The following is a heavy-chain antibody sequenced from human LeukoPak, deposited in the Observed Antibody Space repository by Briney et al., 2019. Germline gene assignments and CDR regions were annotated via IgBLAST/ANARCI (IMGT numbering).Heavy chain of an antibody. Sequence: PSETLSLTCTVSGGSISSYYWSWIRQPPGKGLEWIGYIYYSGSTNYNPSLESRVTISVDTSKNQFSLKLSSVTAADTAVYYCAREAPYYDILTGYVIDYWGQGTLVTVSS. D-gene: IGHD3-9*01. CDR2: IYYSGST. J-gene: IGHJ4*02. CDR1: GGSISSYY. CDR3: AREAPYYDILTGYVIDY. V-gene: IGHV4-59*01.